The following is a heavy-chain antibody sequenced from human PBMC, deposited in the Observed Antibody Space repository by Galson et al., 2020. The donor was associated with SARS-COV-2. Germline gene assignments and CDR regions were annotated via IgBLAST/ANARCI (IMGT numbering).Heavy chain of an antibody. CDR2: IRGNGSER. CDR1: CFTFEEYW. CDR3: TREGWQGGY. Sequence: GGSMRLSCVVSCFTFEEYWMSWFRQAPGKGLEWVANIRGNGSERNYADSVKGRFSISRDNAVNSLFLQMDSLRVEDTAVYYCTREGWQGGYWGQGTRVTVSS. J-gene: IGHJ4*02. V-gene: IGHV3-7*01. D-gene: IGHD6-19*01.